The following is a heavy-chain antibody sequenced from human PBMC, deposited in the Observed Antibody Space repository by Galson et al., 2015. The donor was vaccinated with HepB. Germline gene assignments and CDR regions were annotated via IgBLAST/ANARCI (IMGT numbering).Heavy chain of an antibody. CDR2: MNPNSGNT. CDR1: GYIFTSYD. CDR3: ARDYGGNSGWFDP. J-gene: IGHJ5*01. D-gene: IGHD4-23*01. V-gene: IGHV1-8*01. Sequence: SVKVSCKASGYIFTSYDINWVRQATGQGLEWMGWMNPNSGNTGYAQKFQGRVTMTRSTSISTAYMELSSLTSEDTAVYYCARDYGGNSGWFDPWGQGTTVTVSS.